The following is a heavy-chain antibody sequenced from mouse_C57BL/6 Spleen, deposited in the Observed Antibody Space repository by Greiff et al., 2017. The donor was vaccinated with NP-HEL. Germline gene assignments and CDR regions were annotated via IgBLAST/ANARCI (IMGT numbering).Heavy chain of an antibody. CDR3: TRDRYSNYFYAMDY. J-gene: IGHJ4*01. CDR1: GFTFSSYA. V-gene: IGHV5-9-1*02. CDR2: ISSGGDYI. Sequence: EVKLMESGEGLVKPGGSLKLSCAASGFTFSSYAMSWVRQTPEKRLEWVAYISSGGDYIYYADTVKGRFTISRDNARNTLYLQMSSLKSEDTAMYYCTRDRYSNYFYAMDYWGQGTSVTFSS. D-gene: IGHD2-5*01.